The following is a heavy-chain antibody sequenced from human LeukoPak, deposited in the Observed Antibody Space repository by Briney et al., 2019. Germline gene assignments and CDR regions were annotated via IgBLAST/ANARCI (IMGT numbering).Heavy chain of an antibody. V-gene: IGHV3-23*01. CDR2: ISGSGGST. CDR1: GFTFSSYA. Sequence: PGGSLRLSCAASGFTFSSYAMSWVRQAPGKGLEWVSAISGSGGSTYYADSVKGRFTISRDNSKNTLYLQMNSLRAEDTAVYYCARGQGSGGFYYYGMDVWGQGTTVTVSS. CDR3: ARGQGSGGFYYYGMDV. D-gene: IGHD3-10*01. J-gene: IGHJ6*02.